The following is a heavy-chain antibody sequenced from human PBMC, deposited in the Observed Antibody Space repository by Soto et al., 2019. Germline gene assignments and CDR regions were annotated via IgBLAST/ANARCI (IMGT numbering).Heavy chain of an antibody. D-gene: IGHD3-9*01. CDR2: IYYSGST. J-gene: IGHJ4*02. V-gene: IGHV4-59*01. CDR3: ARVPLDTYYDILTGYYFDY. CDR1: GGSISSYY. Sequence: SETLSLTCTVSGGSISSYYWSWIRQPPGKGLEWIGYIYYSGSTNYNPSLKSRVTISVDTSKNQFSLKLSSVTAADTAVYYCARVPLDTYYDILTGYYFDYWGQGTLVTVSS.